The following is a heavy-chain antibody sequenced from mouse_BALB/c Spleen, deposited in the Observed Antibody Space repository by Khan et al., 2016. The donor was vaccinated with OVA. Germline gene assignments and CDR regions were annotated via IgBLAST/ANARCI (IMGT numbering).Heavy chain of an antibody. J-gene: IGHJ3*01. CDR3: AQVGSYYVSFVY. CDR2: IYPFNDAT. D-gene: IGHD1-1*01. V-gene: IGHV1S136*01. CDR1: GYTFTSYV. Sequence: VQLKESGPEVVKPGASVKMSCKASGYTFTSYVMHWVKQKPGQGLEWIGYIYPFNDATKFNEKFNGKATLTSDKSSSTAYMELSSLTSEDSAVYYCAQVGSYYVSFVYWGQGTLVTVSA.